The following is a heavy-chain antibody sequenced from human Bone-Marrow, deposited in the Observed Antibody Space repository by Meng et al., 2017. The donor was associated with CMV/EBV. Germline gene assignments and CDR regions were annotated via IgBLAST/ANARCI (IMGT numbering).Heavy chain of an antibody. D-gene: IGHD2-15*01. J-gene: IGHJ6*02. CDR1: GGSVSSGSYY. CDR3: ARSVVVVAAAPYYYYGMDV. V-gene: IGHV4-61*01. Sequence: GSLRLSCTVSGGSVSSGSYYWSWIRQPPGKGLEWIGYIYYSGSTNYNPSLKSRVTISVDTSKKQFSLKLSSVTAADTAVYYCARSVVVVAAAPYYYYGMDVWGQGTTVTVSS. CDR2: IYYSGST.